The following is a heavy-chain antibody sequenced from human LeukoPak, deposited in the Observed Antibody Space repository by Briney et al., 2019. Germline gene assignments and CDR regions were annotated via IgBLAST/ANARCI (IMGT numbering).Heavy chain of an antibody. D-gene: IGHD5-18*01. CDR2: IFSNDEK. Sequence: SGPVLVKPTETLTLTCTVSGFSLSNARMGESWIRQPPGKALEWPAHIFSNDEKSYSTSLKSRLTISKDTSKSQVVLTMTNMDPVDTATYYCARIQNVDTAMWWRRHVYYFDYWGQGTLVTVSS. CDR1: GFSLSNARMG. CDR3: ARIQNVDTAMWWRRHVYYFDY. J-gene: IGHJ4*02. V-gene: IGHV2-26*01.